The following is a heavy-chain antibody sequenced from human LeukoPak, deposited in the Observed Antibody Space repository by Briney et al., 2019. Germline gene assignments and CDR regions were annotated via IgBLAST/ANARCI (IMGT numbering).Heavy chain of an antibody. Sequence: GRSLRLSCAASGFTFSSYAMHWVRQAPGKGLEWVAVISYDGSNKYYADSVKGRFTISRDNSKNTLYLQMNSLRAEDTAVYYCARDHSSSWYFDYWGQGTLVTVSS. CDR3: ARDHSSSWYFDY. CDR1: GFTFSSYA. CDR2: ISYDGSNK. D-gene: IGHD6-13*01. J-gene: IGHJ4*02. V-gene: IGHV3-30-3*01.